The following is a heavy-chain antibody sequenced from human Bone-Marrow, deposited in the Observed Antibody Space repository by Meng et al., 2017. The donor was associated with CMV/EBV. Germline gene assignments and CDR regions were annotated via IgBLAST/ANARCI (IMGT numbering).Heavy chain of an antibody. CDR2: IYPGDSDT. CDR3: ARIKGVVPALPRFDP. D-gene: IGHD2-2*01. V-gene: IGHV5-51*01. CDR1: PYSFTSYW. J-gene: IGHJ5*02. Sequence: GESLKISCKGSPYSFTSYWIGWVRQMPGKGLEWMGLIYPGDSDTRYSPSFQGQVTISADKSISTAYLQWSSLKASDTAMYYCARIKGVVPALPRFDPWGQGTLVTVSS.